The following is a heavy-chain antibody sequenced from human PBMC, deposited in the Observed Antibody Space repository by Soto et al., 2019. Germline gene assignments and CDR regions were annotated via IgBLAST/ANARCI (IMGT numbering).Heavy chain of an antibody. CDR3: ERVYVGVGATRGVFDY. CDR2: LIPIFGTA. V-gene: IGHV1-69*01. J-gene: IGHJ4*02. Sequence: QVQLVQSGAEVKKPGSSVKVSCKASGGTFSSYAISWVRQAPGQGLEWRGGLIPIFGTANYAQKFQGRVTITADESTSPAYMELSSLRSEDTAVYYCERVYVGVGATRGVFDYWGQGTLVTVSS. CDR1: GGTFSSYA. D-gene: IGHD1-26*01.